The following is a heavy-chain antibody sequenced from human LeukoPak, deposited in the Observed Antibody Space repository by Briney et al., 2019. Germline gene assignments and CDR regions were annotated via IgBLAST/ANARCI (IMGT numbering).Heavy chain of an antibody. CDR2: ISSSSSYI. J-gene: IGHJ4*02. Sequence: GGSLRLSCAPSGFTFSSYSMNWVHQAPGTGLEWVSSISSSSSYIYYADSVKGRFTISRDNAKNSLYLQMNSLRAEDTAVYYCAGGIAAGTGYWGQGTLVTVSS. CDR1: GFTFSSYS. CDR3: AGGIAAGTGY. V-gene: IGHV3-21*01. D-gene: IGHD6-13*01.